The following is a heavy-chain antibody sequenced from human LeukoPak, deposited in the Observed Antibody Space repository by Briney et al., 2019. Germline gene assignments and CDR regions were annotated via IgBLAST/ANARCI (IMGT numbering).Heavy chain of an antibody. CDR3: ARDPRNPVRGYYDFWSGVGMDV. Sequence: GESLKISCKGSGYSFTSYWTGWVRQMPGKGLEWMGIIYPGDSDTRYSPSFQGQVTISADKSISTAYLQWSSLKASDTAMYYCARDPRNPVRGYYDFWSGVGMDVWGQGTTVTVSS. CDR1: GYSFTSYW. V-gene: IGHV5-51*01. CDR2: IYPGDSDT. D-gene: IGHD3-3*01. J-gene: IGHJ6*02.